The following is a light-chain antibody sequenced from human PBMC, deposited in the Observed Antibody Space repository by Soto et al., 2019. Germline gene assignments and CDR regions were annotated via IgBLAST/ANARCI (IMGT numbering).Light chain of an antibody. Sequence: QSALTQPRSVSGSPGQSLTISCTGTSSDVGGYNYVSWYRQYPGKAPQLMIYAVSERPSGVPDRFSGSKSANTASLTISGLQAEDEADYYCCSYAGTYTGVFGGGTKLTVL. CDR2: AVS. CDR3: CSYAGTYTGV. CDR1: SSDVGGYNY. J-gene: IGLJ2*01. V-gene: IGLV2-11*01.